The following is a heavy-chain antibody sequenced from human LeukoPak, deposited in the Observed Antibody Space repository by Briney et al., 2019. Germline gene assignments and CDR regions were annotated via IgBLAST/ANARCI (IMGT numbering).Heavy chain of an antibody. CDR1: GYSFTSYW. CDR2: IYPGDSDT. D-gene: IGHD3-9*01. J-gene: IGHJ3*02. Sequence: GESLKISCKGSGYSFTSYWIGWVRQMPGKGLEWMGIIYPGDSDTRYSPSFQGQVTISADKSISTAYLQWSSPKASDTAMYYCARNLILTGYYSNAFDIWGQGTMVTVSS. V-gene: IGHV5-51*01. CDR3: ARNLILTGYYSNAFDI.